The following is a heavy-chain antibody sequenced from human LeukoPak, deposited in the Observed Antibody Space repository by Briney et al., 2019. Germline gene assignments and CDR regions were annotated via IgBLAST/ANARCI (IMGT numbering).Heavy chain of an antibody. CDR3: ARDYETTNWNGPYYYYGMDV. D-gene: IGHD1-20*01. V-gene: IGHV3-64*01. CDR2: ISSNGGST. CDR1: GFTFSSYA. J-gene: IGHJ6*02. Sequence: PGGSLRLSCAASGFTFSSYAMHWVRQAPGKGLEYVSAISSNGGSTYYANSVKGRFTISRDNSKNTLYLQMGSLRAEDMAVYYCARDYETTNWNGPYYYYGMDVWGQGTTVTVSS.